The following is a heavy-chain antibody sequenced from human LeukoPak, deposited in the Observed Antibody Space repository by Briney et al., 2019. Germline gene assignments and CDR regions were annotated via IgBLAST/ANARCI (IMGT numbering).Heavy chain of an antibody. CDR3: ATWTFGLYLDY. D-gene: IGHD3-16*01. CDR1: GSTFSSSW. CDR2: IKQGGSEK. J-gene: IGHJ4*02. Sequence: GGSLRLSCAASGSTFSSSWMTWVRQAPGKGLEWVANIKQGGSEKYYVDSVKGRFTISRDSAKNSLYLQMNSLRAEDTAVYYCATWTFGLYLDYWGQGTLVTVSS. V-gene: IGHV3-7*05.